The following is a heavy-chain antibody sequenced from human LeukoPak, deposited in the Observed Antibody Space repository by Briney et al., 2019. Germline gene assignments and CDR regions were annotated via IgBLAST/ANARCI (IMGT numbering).Heavy chain of an antibody. CDR3: ARSYGSGGFDY. J-gene: IGHJ4*02. V-gene: IGHV4-39*07. D-gene: IGHD3-10*01. Sequence: SETLSLTCTVSGGSISSSSYYWGWIRQPPGKGLEWIGRIYTSGSTNYNPSLKSRVTMSVDTSKNQFSLKLSSVTAADTAVYYCARSYGSGGFDYWGQGTLVTVSS. CDR2: IYTSGST. CDR1: GGSISSSSYY.